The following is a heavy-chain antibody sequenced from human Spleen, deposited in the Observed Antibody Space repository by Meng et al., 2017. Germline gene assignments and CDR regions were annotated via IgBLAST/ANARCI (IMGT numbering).Heavy chain of an antibody. CDR1: GYTFPDYW. CDR2: INPKSGDT. CDR3: ARDEDISAAGKLFGDY. Sequence: HVHAVQSGAEVKKPGASVKVSCKASGYTFPDYWLHWVRRAPGQGLEWMGRINPKSGDTHYAQRFQGRVTMTGDTSISTAYMELSGLRSDDTAMYYCARDEDISAAGKLFGDYWGQGTLVTVSS. J-gene: IGHJ4*02. D-gene: IGHD6-13*01. V-gene: IGHV1-2*06.